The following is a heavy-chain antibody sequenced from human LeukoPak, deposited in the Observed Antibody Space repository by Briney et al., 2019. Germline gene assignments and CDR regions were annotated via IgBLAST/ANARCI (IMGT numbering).Heavy chain of an antibody. J-gene: IGHJ4*02. V-gene: IGHV3-7*01. CDR3: ARVWLRFGELYFDY. CDR2: MKQDGSEK. CDR1: GFTFSSYW. D-gene: IGHD3-10*01. Sequence: GGSLRLSCAASGFTFSSYWMSWVRQAPGKGLEWVANMKQDGSEKYYVDSVKGRFTISRDNAKNSLYLQMNSLRAEDTAVYYCARVWLRFGELYFDYWGQGTLVTVSS.